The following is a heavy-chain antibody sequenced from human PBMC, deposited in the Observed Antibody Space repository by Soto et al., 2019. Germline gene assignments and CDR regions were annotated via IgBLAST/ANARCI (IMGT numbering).Heavy chain of an antibody. CDR2: INHSGST. V-gene: IGHV4-34*01. J-gene: IGHJ4*02. CDR3: ASPRGYSYGYWDY. Sequence: SETLSLTCAVYGGSFSGYYWSWIRQPPGKGLEWIGEINHSGSTNYNPSLKSRVTISVDTSKNQFSLKLSSVTAADTAVYYCASPRGYSYGYWDYWGQGTLVTVSS. CDR1: GGSFSGYY. D-gene: IGHD5-18*01.